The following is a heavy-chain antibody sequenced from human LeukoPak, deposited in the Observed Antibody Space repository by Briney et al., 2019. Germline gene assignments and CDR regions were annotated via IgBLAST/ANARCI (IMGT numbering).Heavy chain of an antibody. CDR2: IYSSGST. Sequence: SETLSLTCTVSGGSISRSTYYWGWIRQPPGKGLEWIGTIYSSGSTYYNPSLKIRVTISVDTSTNQFSLKLNSVTAADTAVYYCARDPYSGYGRFDYWGQGTLVTVSS. V-gene: IGHV4-39*07. CDR3: ARDPYSGYGRFDY. CDR1: GGSISRSTYY. J-gene: IGHJ4*02. D-gene: IGHD5-12*01.